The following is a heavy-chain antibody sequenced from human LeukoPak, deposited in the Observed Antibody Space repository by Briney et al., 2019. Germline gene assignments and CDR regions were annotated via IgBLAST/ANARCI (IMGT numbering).Heavy chain of an antibody. J-gene: IGHJ6*02. D-gene: IGHD2-2*01. CDR1: GGTFSSYA. V-gene: IGHV1-69*04. CDR2: IIPILGIA. CDR3: ARGLVVVPAARSYYYYGMDV. Sequence: SVKVSCKASGGTFSSYAISWVRQAPGQGLEWMGRIIPILGIANYAQKFQGRVTITADKSTSTAYMELSSLRSEDTAVYYCARGLVVVPAARSYYYYGMDVWGQGTTVTVSS.